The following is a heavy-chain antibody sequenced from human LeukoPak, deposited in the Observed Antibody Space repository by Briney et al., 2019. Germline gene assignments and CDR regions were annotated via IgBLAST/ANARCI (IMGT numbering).Heavy chain of an antibody. D-gene: IGHD3-3*01. CDR1: GGYISPYY. J-gene: IGHJ4*02. Sequence: SETLSLTCSVSGGYISPYYWSWIRQPPGKGLEWIGYIYYSGSTNYNPSLKSRVTISVDTSKNQFSLKLSSVTAADTAVYYCARGGFLALYYFDYWGQGNLVTVSS. CDR3: ARGGFLALYYFDY. CDR2: IYYSGST. V-gene: IGHV4-59*12.